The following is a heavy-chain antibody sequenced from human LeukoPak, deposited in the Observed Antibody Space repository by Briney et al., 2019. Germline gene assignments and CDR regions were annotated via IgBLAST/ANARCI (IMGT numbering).Heavy chain of an antibody. CDR3: AREVPQLYYYGMDV. J-gene: IGHJ6*02. Sequence: ASVKVSCKASGYTFTGYYMHWVRQAPGQGLEWMGWINPNSGGTNYAQKFQGRVTMTRDTSISTAYMELSRLRSDDTAVYYCAREVPQLYYYGMDVWGQGTLVTVSS. V-gene: IGHV1-2*02. D-gene: IGHD6-13*01. CDR1: GYTFTGYY. CDR2: INPNSGGT.